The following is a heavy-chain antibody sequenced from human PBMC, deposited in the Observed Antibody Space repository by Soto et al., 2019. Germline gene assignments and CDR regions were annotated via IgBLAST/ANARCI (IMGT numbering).Heavy chain of an antibody. CDR3: ARDGRYNWNYGWFDP. V-gene: IGHV3-33*01. CDR2: IWYDGSNK. Sequence: GGSLRLSCAASGFTFSSYGMHWVRQAPGKGLEWVAVIWYDGSNKYYADSVKGRFTISRDNSKNTLYLQMNSLRAEDTAVYYCARDGRYNWNYGWFDPWGQGTLVTVSS. CDR1: GFTFSSYG. J-gene: IGHJ5*02. D-gene: IGHD1-7*01.